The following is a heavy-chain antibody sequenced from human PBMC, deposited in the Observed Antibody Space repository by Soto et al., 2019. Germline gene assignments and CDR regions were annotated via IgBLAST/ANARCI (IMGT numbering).Heavy chain of an antibody. CDR1: GYTFTGYY. J-gene: IGHJ4*02. Sequence: GASVKVSCKASGYTFTGYYMHWVRQAPGQRLEWMGRINPNSGTTNYAQKFQGRVTMTRDTSISTAYMELSRLRSDDTAVYNCVRDQYYYDSSGYLGGDYWGQGTLVTVSS. CDR3: VRDQYYYDSSGYLGGDY. V-gene: IGHV1-2*02. D-gene: IGHD3-22*01. CDR2: INPNSGTT.